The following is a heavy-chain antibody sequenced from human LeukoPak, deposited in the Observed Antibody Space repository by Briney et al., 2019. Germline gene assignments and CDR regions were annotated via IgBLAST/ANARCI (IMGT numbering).Heavy chain of an antibody. CDR1: GFTFSTYN. CDR2: ISTSSNYI. D-gene: IGHD1-26*01. J-gene: IGHJ3*02. CDR3: ARDVGASAPDAFDI. V-gene: IGHV3-21*01. Sequence: MPGGSLRLSCTASGFTFSTYNMNWVRQAPGKGLEWVSSISTSSNYIYYADSVKGRFTISRDNAKNSLYLQMNSLRVEDTDVCYCARDVGASAPDAFDIWDQGTMVTVSS.